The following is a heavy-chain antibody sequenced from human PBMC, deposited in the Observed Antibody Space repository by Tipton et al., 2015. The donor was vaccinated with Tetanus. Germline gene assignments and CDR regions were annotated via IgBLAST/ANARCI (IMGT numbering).Heavy chain of an antibody. V-gene: IGHV4-39*01. CDR1: GDSFTNNIYY. CDR3: ARLSSSANDAHAFDI. CDR2: INYSGST. Sequence: TLSLTCTVSGDSFTNNIYYWAWIRQPPGKGLEWIASINYSGSTFYNPSLKSRVTIFVDKSKNQFSLRLSSVTAADTAVYYCARLSSSANDAHAFDIWGQGTMVTVSS. J-gene: IGHJ3*02. D-gene: IGHD3-22*01.